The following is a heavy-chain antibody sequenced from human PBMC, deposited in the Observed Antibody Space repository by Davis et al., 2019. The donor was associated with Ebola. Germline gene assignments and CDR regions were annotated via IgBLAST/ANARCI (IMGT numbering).Heavy chain of an antibody. V-gene: IGHV3-11*01. CDR2: ISSSGSTI. J-gene: IGHJ4*02. D-gene: IGHD1-26*01. Sequence: GESLKLSCAASGFTFSDYYMSWIRQAPGKGLEWVSYISSSGSTIYYADSVKGRFTISRDNAKNSLYLQMNSLRAEDTAVYYCARMMGLDYFDYWGQGTLVTVSS. CDR3: ARMMGLDYFDY. CDR1: GFTFSDYY.